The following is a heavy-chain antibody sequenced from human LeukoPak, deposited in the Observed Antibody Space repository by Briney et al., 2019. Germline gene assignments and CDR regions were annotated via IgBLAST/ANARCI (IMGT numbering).Heavy chain of an antibody. CDR2: MSSGGSTI. CDR1: GFILSDCY. Sequence: GGSLRLLCAVSGFILSDCYMSWIRQAPGEGVEGLSYMSSGGSTIFHAHCVEGRLTLPRDNAEDALYVQIERLRGEDTGMYFCASKAAAVRCFDYWGQGTMVTVSS. CDR3: ASKAAAVRCFDY. V-gene: IGHV3-11*01. D-gene: IGHD6-13*01. J-gene: IGHJ4*02.